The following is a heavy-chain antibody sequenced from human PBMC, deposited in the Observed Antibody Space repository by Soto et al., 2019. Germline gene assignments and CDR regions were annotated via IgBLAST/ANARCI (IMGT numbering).Heavy chain of an antibody. D-gene: IGHD5-18*01. CDR2: IYYSGST. CDR3: ARERIQLWPRVNYFDY. J-gene: IGHJ4*02. Sequence: QVQLQESGPGLVKPSQTLSLTCTVSGGSISSGGYYWSWIRQHPGKGLEWIGYIYYSGSTYYNPSLKSRVTISVDTSKNQFSLKLSSVTAADTAVYYCARERIQLWPRVNYFDYWGQGTLVTVSS. V-gene: IGHV4-31*03. CDR1: GGSISSGGYY.